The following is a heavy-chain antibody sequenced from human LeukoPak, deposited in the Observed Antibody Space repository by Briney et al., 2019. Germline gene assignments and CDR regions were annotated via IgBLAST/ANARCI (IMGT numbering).Heavy chain of an antibody. CDR3: ARSSGYYFEYFHH. CDR2: IYYSGST. D-gene: IGHD3-22*01. J-gene: IGHJ1*01. V-gene: IGHV4-59*08. CDR1: SGSISSYY. Sequence: SETLSLTCTVSSGSISSYYWSWIRQPPGKGLEWIGYIYYSGSTNYNPSLKSRVTISVDTSKNQFSLKLSSVTAADTALYYCARSSGYYFEYFHHWGQGTLVTVSS.